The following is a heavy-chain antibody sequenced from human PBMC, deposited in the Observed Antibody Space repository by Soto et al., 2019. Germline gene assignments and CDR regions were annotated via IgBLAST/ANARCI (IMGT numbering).Heavy chain of an antibody. D-gene: IGHD4-17*01. V-gene: IGHV1-18*01. CDR2: ISAYNGNT. J-gene: IGHJ6*03. Sequence: ASVKVSCKASGYTFTSYGISWVRQAPGQGLEWMGWISAYNGNTNYAQKLQGRVTMTTDTSTSTAYMELRSLRSDDTAVYYCARGPGDGDYEPYYYYYMDVWGKGTTVTVSS. CDR3: ARGPGDGDYEPYYYYYMDV. CDR1: GYTFTSYG.